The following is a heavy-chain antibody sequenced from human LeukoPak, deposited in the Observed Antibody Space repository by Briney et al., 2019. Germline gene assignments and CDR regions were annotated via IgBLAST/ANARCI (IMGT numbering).Heavy chain of an antibody. J-gene: IGHJ4*02. CDR1: GFTFSSYW. Sequence: GGSLRLSCAASGFTFSSYWMHWVRQVPGRGLVWVSVISSDGNTRNYADSVKGRFTISRDNAKNTVYLQMNSLRAEDTAVYYCARDYGEGGYYFDYWGQGTLVTVSS. D-gene: IGHD4-17*01. CDR3: ARDYGEGGYYFDY. V-gene: IGHV3-74*01. CDR2: ISSDGNTR.